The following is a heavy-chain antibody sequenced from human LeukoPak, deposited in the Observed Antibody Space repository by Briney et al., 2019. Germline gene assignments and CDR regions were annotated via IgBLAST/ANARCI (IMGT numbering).Heavy chain of an antibody. V-gene: IGHV4-4*07. Sequence: SETLSLTCTVSGGSISNYYWSWIRQPAGKGLEWIGRIYTSGSTNYNPSLKSRVTMSVDTSKNQFSLKLSSVTAADTAVYYCARVDPYSSGWYRYFDLWGRGTLVTVSS. CDR3: ARVDPYSSGWYRYFDL. CDR2: IYTSGST. J-gene: IGHJ2*01. CDR1: GGSISNYY. D-gene: IGHD6-19*01.